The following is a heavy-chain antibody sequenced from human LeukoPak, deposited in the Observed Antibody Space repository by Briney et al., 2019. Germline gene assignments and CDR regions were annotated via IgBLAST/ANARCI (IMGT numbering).Heavy chain of an antibody. Sequence: SETLSLTCTVSGGSISSYYWSWIRQPPGKGLEWIGYIYYSGSTNYNPSLKSRVTISVDTSKNQFSLKLSSVTAADTAVYYCARGQTYDYVWGSYRFFDYWGQGTLVTISS. CDR1: GGSISSYY. J-gene: IGHJ4*02. CDR2: IYYSGST. V-gene: IGHV4-59*01. D-gene: IGHD3-16*02. CDR3: ARGQTYDYVWGSYRFFDY.